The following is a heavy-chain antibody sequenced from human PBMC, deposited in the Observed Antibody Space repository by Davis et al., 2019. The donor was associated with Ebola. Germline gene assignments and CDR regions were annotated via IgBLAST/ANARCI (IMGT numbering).Heavy chain of an antibody. CDR1: GGSFSGYY. CDR2: INHSGST. V-gene: IGHV4-34*01. Sequence: MPSETLSLTCAVYGGSFSGYYWSWIRQPPGKGLEWIGEINHSGSTNYNPSLKSRVTISVDTSKNQFSLKLSSVTAADTAVYYCARGRYSGYDFGYWGQGTLVTVSS. CDR3: ARGRYSGYDFGY. J-gene: IGHJ4*02. D-gene: IGHD5-12*01.